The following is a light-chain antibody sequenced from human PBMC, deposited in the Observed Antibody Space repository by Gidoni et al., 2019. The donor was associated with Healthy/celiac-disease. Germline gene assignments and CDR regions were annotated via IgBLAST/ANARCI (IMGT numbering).Light chain of an antibody. V-gene: IGKV2-28*01. Sequence: DSVMTQSPLSLLVTPGEPASLSCRSSQGHLHSNGYNYLDWYLQKPGQSPQLLIYLGSTRASGVPDRFSGSGSGTDFTLKISRVEAEDVGVYYCMQALQTPFTFGPGTKVDIK. CDR3: MQALQTPFT. CDR1: QGHLHSNGYNY. J-gene: IGKJ3*01. CDR2: LGS.